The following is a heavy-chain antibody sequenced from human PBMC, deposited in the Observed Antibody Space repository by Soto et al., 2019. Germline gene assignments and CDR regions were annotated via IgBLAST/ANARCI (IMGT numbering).Heavy chain of an antibody. CDR1: GGTFSSYA. Sequence: SVKVSCKASGGTFSSYAISWVRQAPGQGLEWMGGIIPIFGTANYAQKFQGRVTITADESTSTAYMELSSLRSEDTAVYYCARGDPLATVTNWFDPWGQGTLVTVSS. CDR2: IIPIFGTA. J-gene: IGHJ5*02. CDR3: ARGDPLATVTNWFDP. V-gene: IGHV1-69*13. D-gene: IGHD4-17*01.